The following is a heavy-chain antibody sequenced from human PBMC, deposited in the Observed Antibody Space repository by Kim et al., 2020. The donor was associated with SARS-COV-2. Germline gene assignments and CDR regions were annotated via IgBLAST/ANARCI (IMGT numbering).Heavy chain of an antibody. V-gene: IGHV4-31*02. Sequence: SRVTISVDTSKNQFSLKLSSVTAADTAVYYCARGISITMIVVVIRPDAFDIWGQGTMVTVSS. D-gene: IGHD3-22*01. CDR3: ARGISITMIVVVIRPDAFDI. J-gene: IGHJ3*02.